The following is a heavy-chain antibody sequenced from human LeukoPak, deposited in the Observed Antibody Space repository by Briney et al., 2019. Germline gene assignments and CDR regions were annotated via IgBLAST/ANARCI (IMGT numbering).Heavy chain of an antibody. D-gene: IGHD5-18*01. Sequence: SETLSLTCTVSGGSISNTYYYWGWIRQPPGKGLEYIGSVNYNGYAFYNPSLKSRVTISVDTSKNQFSLKLSSVTAADTAVYYCARFETVDTAFDYWGQGTLVTVSS. V-gene: IGHV4-39*07. CDR2: VNYNGYA. CDR1: GGSISNTYYY. J-gene: IGHJ4*02. CDR3: ARFETVDTAFDY.